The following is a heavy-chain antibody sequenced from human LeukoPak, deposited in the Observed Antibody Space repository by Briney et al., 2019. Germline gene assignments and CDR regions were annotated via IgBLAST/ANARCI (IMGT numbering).Heavy chain of an antibody. CDR1: GFTLSNYD. Sequence: PGGSLRLSCAASGFTLSNYDMHWVRQPIGKGLEWVSAIGRHGDTYYAASVKGRFTISREYAKNSLYLQMNSLRVGDTAVYYCARVSLSTSGYDDALEIWGQGTVVTVSS. CDR3: ARVSLSTSGYDDALEI. V-gene: IGHV3-13*04. CDR2: IGRHGDT. D-gene: IGHD5-12*01. J-gene: IGHJ3*02.